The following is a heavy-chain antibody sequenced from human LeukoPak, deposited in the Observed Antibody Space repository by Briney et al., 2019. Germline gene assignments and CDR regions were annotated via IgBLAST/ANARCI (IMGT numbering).Heavy chain of an antibody. CDR2: IYYSGST. J-gene: IGHJ4*02. CDR1: GGSISSYY. Sequence: SETLSLTCTVSGGSISSYYWSWLRQPPGKGLEWIGYIYYSGSTNYNPSLKSRVTISVDTSKNQFSLKLSSVTAADTAVYYCARRGSGWKPLGYWGQGTLVTVSS. CDR3: ARRGSGWKPLGY. D-gene: IGHD6-19*01. V-gene: IGHV4-59*12.